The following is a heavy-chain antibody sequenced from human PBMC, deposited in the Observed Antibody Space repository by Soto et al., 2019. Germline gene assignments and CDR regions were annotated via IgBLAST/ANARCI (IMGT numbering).Heavy chain of an antibody. D-gene: IGHD3-22*01. CDR2: IIPIFGTA. V-gene: IGHV1-69*13. Sequence: GASVKVSCKASGGTFSSYAISWVRQAPGQGLEWMGGIIPIFGTANYAQKFQGRVTITADESTSTAYMELSSLRSEDTAVYYCARPITTYYDSSGYYPAFDYWGQGTLVTVSS. CDR3: ARPITTYYDSSGYYPAFDY. J-gene: IGHJ4*02. CDR1: GGTFSSYA.